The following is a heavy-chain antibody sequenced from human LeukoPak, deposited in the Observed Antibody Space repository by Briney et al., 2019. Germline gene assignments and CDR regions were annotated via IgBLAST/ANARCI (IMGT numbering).Heavy chain of an antibody. D-gene: IGHD3-3*01. CDR3: ARDFWSGYYAWFDP. V-gene: IGHV4-61*02. CDR1: GGSISSSSYY. Sequence: SETLSLTCTVSGGSISSSSYYWNWIRQPAGRGLEWIGRIYTSGSTNYNPSLKSRVTMSVDTSKNQFSLKLSSVTAADTAVYYCARDFWSGYYAWFDPWGQGTLVTVSS. J-gene: IGHJ5*02. CDR2: IYTSGST.